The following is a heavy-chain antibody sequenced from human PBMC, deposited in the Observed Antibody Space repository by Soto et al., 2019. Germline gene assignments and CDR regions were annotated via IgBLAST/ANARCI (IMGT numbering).Heavy chain of an antibody. Sequence: QVQLVQSGAEVKNPGSSVKVSCKAPGGTFNNYAVNWVRQAPGQGLEWMGGIIPLLYTPAYARKFEDRVTIIADESTSMAYMDLAGLRSDDTAIYYCAIGHSYGHFDSWGQGTLVTVSS. CDR2: IIPLLYTP. CDR3: AIGHSYGHFDS. V-gene: IGHV1-69*01. D-gene: IGHD3-16*01. CDR1: GGTFNNYA. J-gene: IGHJ4*02.